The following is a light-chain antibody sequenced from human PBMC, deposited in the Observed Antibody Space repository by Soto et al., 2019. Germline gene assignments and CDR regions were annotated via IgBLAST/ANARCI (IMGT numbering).Light chain of an antibody. CDR2: AAS. CDR1: QTINSY. Sequence: DFQRTQSPSSLSAAAGDRVTIICRARQTINSYLNWYQHKPGKAPKRLIYAASRLQSGVPSRFSGSGSGTDFTLTISNLQPEDVATYYCQQSYRTRFTFGPGTKVDLK. V-gene: IGKV1-39*01. CDR3: QQSYRTRFT. J-gene: IGKJ3*01.